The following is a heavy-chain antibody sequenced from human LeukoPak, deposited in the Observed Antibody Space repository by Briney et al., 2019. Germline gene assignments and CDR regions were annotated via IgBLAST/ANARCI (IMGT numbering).Heavy chain of an antibody. Sequence: GASVKVSCKASGYTFTGYYMHWVRQAPGQGLEWMGWINPNSGGTNYAQKFQGRVTMTRDTSISTAYMELSRLRSDDTAVYYCAREGAVAGIFISSWFDPWGQGTLVTVSS. CDR3: AREGAVAGIFISSWFDP. CDR1: GYTFTGYY. D-gene: IGHD6-19*01. CDR2: INPNSGGT. V-gene: IGHV1-2*02. J-gene: IGHJ5*02.